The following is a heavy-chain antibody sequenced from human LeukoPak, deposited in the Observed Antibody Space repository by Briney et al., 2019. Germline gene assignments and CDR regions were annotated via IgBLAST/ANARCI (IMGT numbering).Heavy chain of an antibody. CDR2: ITSGGTYI. CDR1: GFTFSDFS. CDR3: VRVKRSSTTSFDALAV. J-gene: IGHJ3*01. Sequence: GGSLRLSCAASGFTFSDFSMNWVRQAPGKGLEWVSSITSGGTYIYYADSVTGRFTISRDNAKNSLYLQMNSLTVEDTAVYYCVRVKRSSTTSFDALAVWGQGTVVSVSS. D-gene: IGHD2-2*01. V-gene: IGHV3-21*01.